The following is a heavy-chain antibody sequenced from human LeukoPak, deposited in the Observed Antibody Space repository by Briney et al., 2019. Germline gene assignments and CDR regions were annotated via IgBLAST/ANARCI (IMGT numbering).Heavy chain of an antibody. V-gene: IGHV4-4*02. CDR3: AGLVGRYSSGLYYYYFDY. J-gene: IGHJ4*02. CDR2: MYLSGTT. Sequence: NWVRQAPGKGLEWIGEMYLSGTTHSNPSVKSRVTISIDKSKNQFFLNLSSVTAADTAVYYCAGLVGRYSSGLYYYYFDYWGQGTLVTVSS. D-gene: IGHD3-22*01.